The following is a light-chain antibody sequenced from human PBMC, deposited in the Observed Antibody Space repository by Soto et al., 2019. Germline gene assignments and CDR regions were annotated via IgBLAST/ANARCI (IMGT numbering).Light chain of an antibody. Sequence: DIVMTQSPLSLPVTPGEPASISCRSSQSLLHSNGYNYFDWYLQKPGQSPQLLIYLGSNRASGVPDRFSGSGSGTDFTLKISSVEAEDVGVYYYMQALQTPLTFGQGTRLEIK. J-gene: IGKJ5*01. CDR3: MQALQTPLT. CDR2: LGS. V-gene: IGKV2-28*01. CDR1: QSLLHSNGYNY.